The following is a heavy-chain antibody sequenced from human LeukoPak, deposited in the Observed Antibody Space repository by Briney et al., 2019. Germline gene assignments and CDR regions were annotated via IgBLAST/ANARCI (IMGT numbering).Heavy chain of an antibody. CDR3: ARTTRPTAHSFDY. Sequence: GGSLRLSCAASGFTFSSYAMHWVRQAPGKGLERVAVISYDGSNKYYADSVKGRFTISRDNSKNTLYLQMNSLRAEDTAVYYCARTTRPTAHSFDYWRQGNLVSVS. D-gene: IGHD1-1*01. V-gene: IGHV3-30-3*01. J-gene: IGHJ4*02. CDR1: GFTFSSYA. CDR2: ISYDGSNK.